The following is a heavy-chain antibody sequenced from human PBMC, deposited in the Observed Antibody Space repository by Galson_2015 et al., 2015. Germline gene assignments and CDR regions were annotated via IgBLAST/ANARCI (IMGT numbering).Heavy chain of an antibody. D-gene: IGHD3-9*01. J-gene: IGHJ4*02. CDR2: ISGSGGST. CDR3: AKEGTYYDILTGRYYFDY. V-gene: IGHV3-23*01. CDR1: GFTFSSYA. Sequence: SLRLSCAASGFTFSSYAMSWVRQAPGKGLEWASAISGSGGSTYYADSVKGRFTISRDNSKNTLYLQMNSLRAEDTAVYYCAKEGTYYDILTGRYYFDYWGQGTLVTVSS.